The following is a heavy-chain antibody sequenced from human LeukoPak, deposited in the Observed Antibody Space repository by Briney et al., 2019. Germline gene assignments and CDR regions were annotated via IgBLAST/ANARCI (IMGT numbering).Heavy chain of an antibody. D-gene: IGHD4-17*01. V-gene: IGHV3-21*01. CDR1: GFTFSSYS. J-gene: IGHJ3*02. Sequence: GGSLRLSCAASGFTFSSYSMNWVRQATGKGLEWVSSISSSSSYIYYADSVKGRFTISRDNAKNSLYLQMNSLRAEDTAVYYCARENTVTTWGDAFDIWGQGTMVTVSS. CDR3: ARENTVTTWGDAFDI. CDR2: ISSSSSYI.